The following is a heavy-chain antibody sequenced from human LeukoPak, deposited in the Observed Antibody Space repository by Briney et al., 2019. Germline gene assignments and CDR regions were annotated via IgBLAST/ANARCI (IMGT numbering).Heavy chain of an antibody. D-gene: IGHD3-3*01. CDR2: ISTSGRAT. V-gene: IGHV3-23*01. CDR1: GFAFNTYA. Sequence: PGGSLRLSCAASGFAFNTYAMTWVRQAPEKGLQWVSTISTSGRATYYADSVEGRFTISRDNSKNTLYLQMNSLRGEDTAVYYCATSDYDFWTGYSPPVSGYWGQGTLVTVSS. CDR3: ATSDYDFWTGYSPPVSGY. J-gene: IGHJ4*02.